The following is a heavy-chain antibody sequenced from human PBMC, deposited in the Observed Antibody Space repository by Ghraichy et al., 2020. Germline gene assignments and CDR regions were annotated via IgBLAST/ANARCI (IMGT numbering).Heavy chain of an antibody. J-gene: IGHJ4*02. V-gene: IGHV4-61*01. D-gene: IGHD4-11*01. CDR2: TFYTGTT. Sequence: SETLSLTCTVSGASVSSGSFYWSWLRQSPGKGLEWMGYTFYTGTTTYNPSLKSRVTILQDTSKSQFSLKLSSVTAADTAVYYCAADRLDVGNFYSFDYWGQGILVTVS. CDR3: AADRLDVGNFYSFDY. CDR1: GASVSSGSFY.